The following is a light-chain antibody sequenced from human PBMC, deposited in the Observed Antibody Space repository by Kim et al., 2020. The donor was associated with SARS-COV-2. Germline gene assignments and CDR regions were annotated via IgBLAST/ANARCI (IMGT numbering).Light chain of an antibody. J-gene: IGLJ3*02. CDR3: QVWDSSSDHPV. CDR2: YDS. Sequence: PGKTASINCGGNNIGSQSVHWYQQKPGQAPVLVIYYDSDRPSGIPERFSGSNSGNTATLTISRVEAGDEADYYCQVWDSSSDHPVFGGGTQLTVL. CDR1: NIGSQS. V-gene: IGLV3-21*04.